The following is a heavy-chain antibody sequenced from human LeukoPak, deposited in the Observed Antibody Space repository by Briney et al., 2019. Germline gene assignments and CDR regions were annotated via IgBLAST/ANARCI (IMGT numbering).Heavy chain of an antibody. Sequence: GGSLRLSCAASGFTFSSYAMSWVRQAPGKGLEWVSAISGSGGSTYYADSVKGRFTISRDNSKNTLYLQMNSLRAEDTAVYYCVFGGNYYDSSGYQTFDIWGQGTMVTVSS. D-gene: IGHD3-22*01. CDR1: GFTFSSYA. J-gene: IGHJ3*02. CDR3: VFGGNYYDSSGYQTFDI. V-gene: IGHV3-23*01. CDR2: ISGSGGST.